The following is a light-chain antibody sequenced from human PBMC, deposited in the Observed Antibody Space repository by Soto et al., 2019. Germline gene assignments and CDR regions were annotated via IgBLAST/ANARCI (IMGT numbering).Light chain of an antibody. CDR1: QSITMY. Sequence: DLQMSQSPSSLSAYVADSVTIXXRASQSITMYLNWYRQKSGKAPEIXIYDTSTLVSGVPPRFTGSGAGTDFTLTITSLQPEDSATYYCQQSYNTPQTFGQGTKVDIK. CDR3: QQSYNTPQT. V-gene: IGKV1-39*01. CDR2: DTS. J-gene: IGKJ1*01.